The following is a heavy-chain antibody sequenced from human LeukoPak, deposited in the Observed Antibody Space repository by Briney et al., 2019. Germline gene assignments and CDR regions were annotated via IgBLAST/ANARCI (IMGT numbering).Heavy chain of an antibody. CDR3: ARDTRGISVAGYYYYFYMDV. Sequence: GGSLRLSCAASGFTFSSYSMNWVRQAPGKGLEWVSSISSSSSYIYYADSVKGRFTISRDNAKNSVFLQMNSLRVEDTAVYYCARDTRGISVAGYYYYFYMDVWGKGTTVTVSS. V-gene: IGHV3-21*01. CDR1: GFTFSSYS. D-gene: IGHD6-19*01. CDR2: ISSSSSYI. J-gene: IGHJ6*03.